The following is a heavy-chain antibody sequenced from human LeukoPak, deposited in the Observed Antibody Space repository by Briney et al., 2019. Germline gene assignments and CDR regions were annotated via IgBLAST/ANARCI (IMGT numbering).Heavy chain of an antibody. CDR1: GYSFTGYY. D-gene: IGHD6-6*01. CDR2: INPDSGGT. J-gene: IGHJ4*02. V-gene: IGHV1-2*02. Sequence: ASVKVSCKASGYSFTGYYMHWVRQAPGQGLEWKGWINPDSGGTNYAQKFQGRVTMTRGTSISTAYMELSSLGSDDTAVFYCARKSAARRTSEFDYWGQGTPVTVSS. CDR3: ARKSAARRTSEFDY.